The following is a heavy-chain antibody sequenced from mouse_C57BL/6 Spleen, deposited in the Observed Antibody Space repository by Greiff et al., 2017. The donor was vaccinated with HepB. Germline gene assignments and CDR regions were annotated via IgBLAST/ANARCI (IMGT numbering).Heavy chain of an antibody. CDR2: ISGGGGNT. V-gene: IGHV5-9*01. J-gene: IGHJ4*01. Sequence: EVHLVESGGGLVKPGGSLKLSCAASGFTFSSYTMSWVRQTPEKRLEWVATISGGGGNTYYPDSVKGRFTISRDNAKNTLYLQMSSLRSEDTALYYCARRGANAMDYWGQGTSVTVSS. D-gene: IGHD3-1*01. CDR3: ARRGANAMDY. CDR1: GFTFSSYT.